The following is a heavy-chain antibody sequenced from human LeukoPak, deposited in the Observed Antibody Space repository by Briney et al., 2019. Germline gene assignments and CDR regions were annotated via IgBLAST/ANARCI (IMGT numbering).Heavy chain of an antibody. Sequence: GGSLRLSCAASGFTFSSYGMHWVRQAPGKGLEWVAVISYDGSNKYYVDSVKGRFTISRDNSKNTLYLQMNSLRAEDTAVYYCAKDLTRDGYNPPLGYWGQGTLVTVSS. V-gene: IGHV3-30*18. CDR2: ISYDGSNK. J-gene: IGHJ4*02. D-gene: IGHD5-24*01. CDR1: GFTFSSYG. CDR3: AKDLTRDGYNPPLGY.